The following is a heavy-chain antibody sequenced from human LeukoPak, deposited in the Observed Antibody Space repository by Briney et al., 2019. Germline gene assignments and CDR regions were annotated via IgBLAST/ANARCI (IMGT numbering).Heavy chain of an antibody. CDR2: FDPEKGKT. Sequence: ASAKVSCKVSGYPLSELSIHWVRQAPGKGPEWMGGFDPEKGKTIYAQKFEGRITMAEDTSTDIVYMELNSLKSDDTAVYYCTTETNTGGLFLPPYYFDTWGQGTLVTVSS. D-gene: IGHD3-10*01. CDR1: GYPLSELS. V-gene: IGHV1-24*01. J-gene: IGHJ4*02. CDR3: TTETNTGGLFLPPYYFDT.